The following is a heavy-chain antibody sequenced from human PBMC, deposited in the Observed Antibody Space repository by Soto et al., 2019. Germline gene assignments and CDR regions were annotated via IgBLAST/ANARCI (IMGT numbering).Heavy chain of an antibody. Sequence: SETLSLTCTVSGGSIISSSYYWGWIRQPPGKGLEWIGSIYYSGSTYYNPSLKSRVTISVDTSKNQFSLKLSSVTAADTAVYYCAGYDYGVDYWGQGTLVTVSS. D-gene: IGHD5-12*01. CDR1: GGSIISSSYY. V-gene: IGHV4-39*01. CDR2: IYYSGST. J-gene: IGHJ4*02. CDR3: AGYDYGVDY.